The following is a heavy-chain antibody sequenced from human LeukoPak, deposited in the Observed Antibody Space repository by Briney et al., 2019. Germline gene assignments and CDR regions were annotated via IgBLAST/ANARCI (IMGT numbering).Heavy chain of an antibody. CDR1: GDSINSLDL. V-gene: IGHV4-4*02. J-gene: IGHJ4*02. CDR2: MYLSGTT. Sequence: PSETLSLTCTVSGDSINSLDLWSWVRQPPGKGLEWIGEMYLSGTTHSNPSVESRVTISIDKSKNQFFLNLSSVTAADTAVYYCAGLVGRYSSGLYYYYFDYWGQGTLVTVSS. CDR3: AGLVGRYSSGLYYYYFDY. D-gene: IGHD3-22*01.